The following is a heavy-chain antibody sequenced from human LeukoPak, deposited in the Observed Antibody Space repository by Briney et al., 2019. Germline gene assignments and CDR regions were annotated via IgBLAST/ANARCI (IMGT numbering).Heavy chain of an antibody. CDR1: GFTFSSYG. CDR3: AYDYGDYGYLDY. V-gene: IGHV3-30*02. CDR2: IRYDGSNK. J-gene: IGHJ4*02. Sequence: GGSLRLSCAASGFTFSSYGMHWVRQAPGKGLEWVAFIRYDGSNKYYADSVKGRFTISRDNSKNTLYLQMNSLRAEDTAVYYCAYDYGDYGYLDYWGQGTLVTVSS. D-gene: IGHD4-17*01.